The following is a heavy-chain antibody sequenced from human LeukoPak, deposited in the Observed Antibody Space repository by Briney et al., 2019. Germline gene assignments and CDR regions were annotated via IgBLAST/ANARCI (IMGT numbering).Heavy chain of an antibody. D-gene: IGHD3-3*01. CDR1: GYTFTGYY. Sequence: AASVKVSCKASGYTFTGYYMHWVRQAPGQGLEWMGWINPNSGGTNYAQKFQGRVTMTRDTSISTAYMELSRLRSDDTAVYYYARGLLGFWSGYSYWGQGTLVTVSS. J-gene: IGHJ4*02. V-gene: IGHV1-2*02. CDR2: INPNSGGT. CDR3: ARGLLGFWSGYSY.